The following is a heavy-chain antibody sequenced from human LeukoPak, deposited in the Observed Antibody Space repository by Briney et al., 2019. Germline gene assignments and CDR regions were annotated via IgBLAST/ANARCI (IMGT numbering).Heavy chain of an antibody. Sequence: GGSLRLSCAASGFTFSSYGMHWVRQAPGKGLEWVAVISYDGTNKYYADSVKGRFTISRDNSKNTLYLQMNSLRAEDTAVYYCAKECSSSFLDYWGQGTLVTVSS. V-gene: IGHV3-30*18. CDR1: GFTFSSYG. D-gene: IGHD6-13*01. CDR3: AKECSSSFLDY. CDR2: ISYDGTNK. J-gene: IGHJ4*02.